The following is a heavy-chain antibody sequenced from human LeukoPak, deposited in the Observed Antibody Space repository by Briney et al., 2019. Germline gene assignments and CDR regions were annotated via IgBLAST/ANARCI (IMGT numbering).Heavy chain of an antibody. CDR1: GYTFTSYG. D-gene: IGHD3-3*01. V-gene: IGHV1-18*01. J-gene: IGHJ6*03. CDR2: ISAYNGNT. CDR3: ARVTARTDFWSGYSLFVRDYYYYMDA. Sequence: ASVKVSCKASGYTFTSYGISWVRQAPGQGLEWMGWISAYNGNTNYAQKLQGRVTMTTDTSTSTAYMELRSLRSDDTAVYYCARVTARTDFWSGYSLFVRDYYYYMDAWGKGTTVTVSS.